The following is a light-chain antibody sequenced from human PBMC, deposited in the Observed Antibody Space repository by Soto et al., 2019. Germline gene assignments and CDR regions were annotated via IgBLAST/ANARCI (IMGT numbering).Light chain of an antibody. Sequence: EIVLTQSPGTLSLSPGERATLSCRASQSVSSSYLAWYQQKPGQEPRLLIYDTSSRATGIPDRFSGSGSGTDFTLVISRLEPEDFAVYYCQQCGSSPSFGQGTKVELK. V-gene: IGKV3-20*01. CDR3: QQCGSSPS. CDR1: QSVSSSY. CDR2: DTS. J-gene: IGKJ1*01.